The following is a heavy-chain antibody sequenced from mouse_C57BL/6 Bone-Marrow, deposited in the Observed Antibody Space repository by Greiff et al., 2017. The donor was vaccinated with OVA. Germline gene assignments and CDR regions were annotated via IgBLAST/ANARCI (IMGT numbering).Heavy chain of an antibody. CDR2: INYDGSST. D-gene: IGHD3-3*01. Sequence: EVKLVESEGGLVQPGSSMKLSCTASGFTFSDYYMAWVRQVPEKGLEWVANINYDGSSTYYLDSLKSRFIISRDNAKNILYLQMSSLKSEDTATYYCARDSGDNPPYFDVWGTGTTVTVSS. CDR1: GFTFSDYY. CDR3: ARDSGDNPPYFDV. J-gene: IGHJ1*03. V-gene: IGHV5-16*01.